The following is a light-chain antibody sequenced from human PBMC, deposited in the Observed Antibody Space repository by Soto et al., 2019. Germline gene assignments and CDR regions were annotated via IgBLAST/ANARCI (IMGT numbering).Light chain of an antibody. V-gene: IGKV3-20*01. Sequence: EIVLTQSPGTLSLSPGERASLSCRASQDVSNSYLAWYQQKPGQAPRLLIYGASSRATGIPDRFSGGGSGTDFTLAISILEPEDFAVYYCQQYGSSPLTFGGGTKVDIK. J-gene: IGKJ4*01. CDR2: GAS. CDR3: QQYGSSPLT. CDR1: QDVSNSY.